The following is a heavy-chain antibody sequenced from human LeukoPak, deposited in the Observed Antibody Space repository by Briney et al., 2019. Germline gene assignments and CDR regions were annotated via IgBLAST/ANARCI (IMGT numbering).Heavy chain of an antibody. CDR2: ISYDGSNK. CDR3: ARPIFPGIAAAEAY. V-gene: IGHV3-30*04. J-gene: IGHJ4*02. Sequence: GGSLRLSCAASGFTFNSYAMHWVRQAPGKGLEWVAVISYDGSNKYYADSVKGRFTISRDNSKNTLYLQMNSLRVEDTAVYYCARPIFPGIAAAEAYWGQGTLVTVSS. CDR1: GFTFNSYA. D-gene: IGHD6-13*01.